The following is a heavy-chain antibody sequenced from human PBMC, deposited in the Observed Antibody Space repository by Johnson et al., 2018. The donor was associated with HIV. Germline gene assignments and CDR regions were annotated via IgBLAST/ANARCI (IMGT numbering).Heavy chain of an antibody. J-gene: IGHJ3*02. V-gene: IGHV3-7*05. CDR1: GFTFSTSW. CDR3: ARAERGAFDI. CDR2: IEPDVSKK. Sequence: VQLVESGGGLVQPGGSLRLSCVASGFTFSTSWMTWVRQAPGKGLEWVANIEPDVSKKYYVDAVKGRFTISRDSAKNSLFLQRNSLRADDTAVYYCARAERGAFDIWGQGTMVTVSS.